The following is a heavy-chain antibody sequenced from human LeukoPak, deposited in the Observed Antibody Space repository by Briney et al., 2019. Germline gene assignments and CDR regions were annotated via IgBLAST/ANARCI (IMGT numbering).Heavy chain of an antibody. D-gene: IGHD3-16*01. V-gene: IGHV3-30*02. CDR3: TRGYYDSGDY. CDR2: IRYDGSNK. J-gene: IGHJ4*02. CDR1: GFTFSSYG. Sequence: GGSLRLSCAASGFTFSSYGMHWVRQAPGKGLEWVAFIRYDGSNKYYADSVKGRFTISRDNAKNTLYLEMKSLRVEDTAVYYCTRGYYDSGDYWGQGTLVTVSS.